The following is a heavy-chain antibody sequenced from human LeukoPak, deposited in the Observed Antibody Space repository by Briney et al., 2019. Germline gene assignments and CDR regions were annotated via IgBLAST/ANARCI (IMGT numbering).Heavy chain of an antibody. CDR2: IHHSGST. CDR1: GGSISSSSYY. CDR3: ASDAPGLLGY. Sequence: SETLSLTCTVSGGSISSSSYYWGWIRQPPGKGMEWIGNIHHSGSTYYNPSLKSRVTISVDTSKNQFSLKVTSVTATDTAVYYCASDAPGLLGYWGQGTLVTVSS. J-gene: IGHJ4*02. V-gene: IGHV4-39*07. D-gene: IGHD1-26*01.